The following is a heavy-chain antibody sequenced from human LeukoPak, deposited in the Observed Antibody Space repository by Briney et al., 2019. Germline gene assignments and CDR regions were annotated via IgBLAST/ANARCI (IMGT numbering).Heavy chain of an antibody. Sequence: ASVKVSCKASGYTFTSYYMHWVRQAPGQGLEWMGVIDPNGGGTSYPQKVQGRVTMTRDTSTSTVYMELSSLRSEDTAVYYCAAWGSSSSPLPGMDVWGQGTTVTVSS. J-gene: IGHJ6*02. CDR3: AAWGSSSSPLPGMDV. D-gene: IGHD6-13*01. CDR1: GYTFTSYY. CDR2: IDPNGGGT. V-gene: IGHV1-46*01.